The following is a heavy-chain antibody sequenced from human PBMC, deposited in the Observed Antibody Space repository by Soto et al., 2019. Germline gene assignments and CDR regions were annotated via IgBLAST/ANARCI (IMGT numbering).Heavy chain of an antibody. CDR3: ARRNGGSGFDY. CDR2: IGAYNGNT. Sequence: ASVKGSLKASGYTLTNYGTTLVRQAPGQGLEWMGWIGAYNGNTNYALKLQGRVTMTIDTATNTAYMELRSLRSDDTAVYYCARRNGGSGFDYWGQGTQVTVSS. J-gene: IGHJ4*02. V-gene: IGHV1-18*01. CDR1: GYTLTNYG. D-gene: IGHD6-25*01.